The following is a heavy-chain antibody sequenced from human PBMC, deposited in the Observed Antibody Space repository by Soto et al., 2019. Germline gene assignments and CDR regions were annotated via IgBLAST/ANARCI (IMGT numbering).Heavy chain of an antibody. D-gene: IGHD3-9*01. CDR1: GDGLTGNY. Sequence: GVSVTVCWEASGDGLTGNYMRWLQQAPGQGLEWMGWINPNSGGTNYAQKFQGRVTMTRDTSISTAYMELSRLRSDDTAVYYCASGGILTGYTDYWGQRTLVTVSS. CDR2: INPNSGGT. CDR3: ASGGILTGYTDY. J-gene: IGHJ4*02. V-gene: IGHV1-2*02.